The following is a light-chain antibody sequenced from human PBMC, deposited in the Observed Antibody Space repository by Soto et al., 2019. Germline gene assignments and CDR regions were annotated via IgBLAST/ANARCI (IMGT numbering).Light chain of an antibody. Sequence: QSALTQPASVSGSPGQSITISCTGTSSDVGGYKYVSWYQQHPDKAPKLIIFEVSNRPSGISSRFSGSKCGNTASLTISGLQAEDEADYYCASYTSSSTSVIFGRGTKLTVL. J-gene: IGLJ2*01. CDR1: SSDVGGYKY. CDR3: ASYTSSSTSVI. V-gene: IGLV2-14*01. CDR2: EVS.